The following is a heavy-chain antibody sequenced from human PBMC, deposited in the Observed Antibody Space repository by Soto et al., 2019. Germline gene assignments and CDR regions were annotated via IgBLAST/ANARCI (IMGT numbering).Heavy chain of an antibody. CDR3: VRHRGRILSAGTGGWFDP. CDR2: LYYGRSA. Sequence: PSETLSLTCAVSGDSISSYYCMWIRQPPGKGLESIGYLYYGRSANYNPSLKSRVTLSVDTSTNQCSLTLSSMTAADTTVYYCVRHRGRILSAGTGGWFDPWGQGTLVTVSS. D-gene: IGHD6-13*01. V-gene: IGHV4-59*01. CDR1: GDSISSYY. J-gene: IGHJ5*02.